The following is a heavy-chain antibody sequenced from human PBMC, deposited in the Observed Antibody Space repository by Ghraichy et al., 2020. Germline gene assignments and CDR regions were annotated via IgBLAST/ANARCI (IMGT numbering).Heavy chain of an antibody. V-gene: IGHV3-13*01. CDR3: ARGGGTYYSDSGSLNKFSY. CDR2: IVTTGDT. Sequence: GESLNISCAASGFTFSPHYIHWVRQAPGKGLEWVSAIVTTGDTYHASSVKGRFTVFRDNVKNSVYLQMNSLRVGDTAVYYCARGGGTYYSDSGSLNKFSYWGQGTLVAVSP. J-gene: IGHJ4*02. D-gene: IGHD3-10*01. CDR1: GFTFSPHY.